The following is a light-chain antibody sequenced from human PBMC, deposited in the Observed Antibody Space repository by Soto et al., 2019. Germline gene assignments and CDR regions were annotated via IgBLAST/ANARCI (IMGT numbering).Light chain of an antibody. J-gene: IGKJ5*01. V-gene: IGKV3-20*01. CDR3: QQYGTPEII. CDR2: DTS. Sequence: EVVLAQAPGTLCLSPGGRATLSCRASQSVGNSFVAWYQQKPGQPPRLLIYDTSKRATGIPDRFSGSVSGTNFTLSISRVEPEDFAVFYCQQYGTPEIIFGQGTQLEIK. CDR1: QSVGNSF.